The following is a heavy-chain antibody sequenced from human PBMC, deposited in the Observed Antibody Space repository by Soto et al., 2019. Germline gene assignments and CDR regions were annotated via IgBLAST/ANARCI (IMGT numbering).Heavy chain of an antibody. J-gene: IGHJ4*02. CDR3: VKDTLGGMTPVFMPGPD. Sequence: VQLVESGGGVVQPGRSLRLSCAASGLTFSTYGFHWVRQAPGKGLEWVAVISNDVRNIHYAESVEGRFTISRDNSKNTLNLQMNSLRPNDTAVYYCVKDTLGGMTPVFMPGPDWCQGTLVTDSS. CDR1: GLTFSTYG. V-gene: IGHV3-30*18. CDR2: ISNDVRNI. D-gene: IGHD2-2*01.